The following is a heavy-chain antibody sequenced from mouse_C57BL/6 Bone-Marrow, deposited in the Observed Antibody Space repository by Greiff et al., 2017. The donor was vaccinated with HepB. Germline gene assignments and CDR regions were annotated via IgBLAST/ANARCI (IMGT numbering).Heavy chain of an antibody. V-gene: IGHV1-7*01. J-gene: IGHJ2*01. D-gene: IGHD3-2*02. CDR2: INPSSGYT. CDR1: GYTFTSYW. Sequence: VQLQQSGAELAKPGASVKLSCKATGYTFTSYWMHWVKQRPGQGLEWIGYINPSSGYTKYNQKFKDKATLTADKSSSPAYMQLSSLTYEDSAVYYCATAQARDYWGQGTTPTVSS. CDR3: ATAQARDY.